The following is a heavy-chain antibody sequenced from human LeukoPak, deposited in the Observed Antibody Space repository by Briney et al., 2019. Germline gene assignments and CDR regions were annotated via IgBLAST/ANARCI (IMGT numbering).Heavy chain of an antibody. V-gene: IGHV3-23*01. CDR2: ISGSGGST. CDR1: GFTFSSYA. Sequence: GGSLRLTCAASGFTFSSYAMSWVRQAPGKGLEWVSAISGSGGSTYYADSVKGRFTISRDNPKNTLDLQMNSLRAEDTAVYYCAKDLNTCVFDYWGQGTLVTVSS. J-gene: IGHJ4*02. CDR3: AKDLNTCVFDY. D-gene: IGHD3-16*01.